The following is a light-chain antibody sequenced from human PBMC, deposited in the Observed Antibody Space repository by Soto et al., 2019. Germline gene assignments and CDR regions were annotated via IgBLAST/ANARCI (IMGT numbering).Light chain of an antibody. CDR2: GAS. CDR1: QSVSSSY. CDR3: QQYRSSPRT. Sequence: EIVMTQSPATLSVSPGERATLSCRASQSVSSSYLAWYQQKPGHAPRLLIYGASSRATGIPDRFSGSGSGTDFTLTISGLQPEDFAVYYCQQYRSSPRTFGQGTRVEIK. V-gene: IGKV3-20*01. J-gene: IGKJ1*01.